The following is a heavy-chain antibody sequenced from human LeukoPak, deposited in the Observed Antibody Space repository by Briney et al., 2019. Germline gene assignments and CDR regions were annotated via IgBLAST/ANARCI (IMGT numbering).Heavy chain of an antibody. D-gene: IGHD2-2*01. J-gene: IGHJ4*02. CDR2: IYYSGST. V-gene: IGHV4-61*01. CDR3: ARSHCSSTSCPDYFDY. Sequence: SETLSLTCTVSGGSVSSGSYYWSWIRQLPGKGLEWIGYIYYSGSTNYNPSLKSRVTISVDTSKNQFSLKLSSVTAADTAVYYCARSHCSSTSCPDYFDYWGQGTLVTVSS. CDR1: GGSVSSGSYY.